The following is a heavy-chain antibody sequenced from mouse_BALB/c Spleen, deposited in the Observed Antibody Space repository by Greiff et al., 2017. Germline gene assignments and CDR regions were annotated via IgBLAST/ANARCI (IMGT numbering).Heavy chain of an antibody. CDR3: ARAPLHYSGAMDY. J-gene: IGHJ4*01. CDR2: ISYSGST. V-gene: IGHV3-8*02. D-gene: IGHD1-2*01. Sequence: EVKLMESGPSLVKPSQTLSLTCSVTGDSITSGYWNWIRKFPGNKLEYMGYISYSGSTYYNPSLKSRISIPRDTSKNQYYLQLNSVTTEDTATYYCARAPLHYSGAMDYWGQGTSVTVSS. CDR1: GDSITSGY.